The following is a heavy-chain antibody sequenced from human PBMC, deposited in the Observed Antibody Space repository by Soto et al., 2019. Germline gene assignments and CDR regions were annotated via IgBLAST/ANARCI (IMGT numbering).Heavy chain of an antibody. CDR1: GGSSIDPNFS. V-gene: IGHV4-30-4*08. D-gene: IGHD3-10*01. Sequence: SETLSLTCTVSGGSSIDPNFSWNWIRQSPGKGLEWIGYIYSSGNTLYNPSLQSRLTLSVDTAKNLVSLKLTSMTPADTAVYYCARDRGFASGSFESWGQGTQVTVSS. CDR2: IYSSGNT. J-gene: IGHJ4*02. CDR3: ARDRGFASGSFES.